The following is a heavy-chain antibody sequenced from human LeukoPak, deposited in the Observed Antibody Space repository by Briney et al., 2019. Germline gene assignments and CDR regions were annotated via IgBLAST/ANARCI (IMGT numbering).Heavy chain of an antibody. J-gene: IGHJ4*02. CDR1: GYTLTELS. V-gene: IGHV7-4-1*02. Sequence: ASVKVSCKISGYTLTELSMHWVRQAPGQGLEWMGWINTNAGNPTYAQGFTGRFVFSLDTSVSTAYLQISSLKAEDTAVYYCARGFARPDYWGQGSLVTVSS. CDR3: ARGFARPDY. CDR2: INTNAGNP. D-gene: IGHD3-3*01.